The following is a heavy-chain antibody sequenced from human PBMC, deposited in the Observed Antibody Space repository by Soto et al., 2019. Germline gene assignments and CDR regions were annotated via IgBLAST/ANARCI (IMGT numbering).Heavy chain of an antibody. J-gene: IGHJ4*02. V-gene: IGHV1-18*01. CDR3: VRDHGIVGATTDYFDY. CDR2: ISAYNGNT. D-gene: IGHD1-26*01. Sequence: GASVKVSCKASGYTFTSYGISWVRQAPGQGLEWMGWISAYNGNTNYAQKLQGRVTMTTDTSTSTAYMELRSLRSDDTAVYYCVRDHGIVGATTDYFDYWGQGTLVTVSS. CDR1: GYTFTSYG.